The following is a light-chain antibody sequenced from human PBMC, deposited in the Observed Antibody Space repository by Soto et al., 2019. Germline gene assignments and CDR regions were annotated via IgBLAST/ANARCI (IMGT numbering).Light chain of an antibody. J-gene: IGLJ1*01. CDR2: RNN. CDR1: SSNIGNYY. CDR3: AAWDDSMSVL. V-gene: IGLV1-47*01. Sequence: SVVTRLPSAYGAPGARGPIPYSGSSSNIGNYYVHWYQQLPEAAPNLLIYRNNQRPSGVPDRFSGSKSGTSASLAISGLRSEDEADYYCAAWDDSMSVLFGTGTKVTVL.